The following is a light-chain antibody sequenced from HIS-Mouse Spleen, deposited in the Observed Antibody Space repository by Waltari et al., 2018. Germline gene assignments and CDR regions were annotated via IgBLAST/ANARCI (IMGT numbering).Light chain of an antibody. CDR2: DGS. J-gene: IGLJ2*01. V-gene: IGLV2-23*01. CDR1: SSDVGGXNL. Sequence: QSALTXPASVSGSPGXSITISXTXXSSDVGGXNLVSWYQQPPGQAPNRMIYDGSKRPSXXSNRFSGXKSGXTASLTISGLQAXDEADYYCCSYAGSSTLVFGGGTKLTV. CDR3: CSYAGSSTLV.